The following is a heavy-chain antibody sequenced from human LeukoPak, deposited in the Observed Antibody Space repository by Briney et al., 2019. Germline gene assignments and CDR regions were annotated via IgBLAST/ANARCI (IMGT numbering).Heavy chain of an antibody. Sequence: SETLSLTCTVSGGSISSSSYYWGWIRQPPGKGLEWIGSIYYSGSTYYNPSLKSRVTISVDTSKNQFSLKLSSVTAADTAVYYCAREPPYYGDYGGFIYWGQGTLVTVSS. CDR2: IYYSGST. V-gene: IGHV4-39*07. D-gene: IGHD4-17*01. CDR3: AREPPYYGDYGGFIY. CDR1: GGSISSSSYY. J-gene: IGHJ4*02.